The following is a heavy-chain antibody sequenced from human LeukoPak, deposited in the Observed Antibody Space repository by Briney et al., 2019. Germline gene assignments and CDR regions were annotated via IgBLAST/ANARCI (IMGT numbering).Heavy chain of an antibody. D-gene: IGHD3-10*01. J-gene: IGHJ4*02. CDR1: GYTFTSYD. CDR3: ARYSGLLHDLDY. V-gene: IGHV1-8*01. CDR2: MNPNSGNT. Sequence: GASVKVSCKASGYTFTSYDINWVRQATGQGPEWMGWMNPNSGNTGYAQKFQGRVTMTRNTSISTAYMELSSLRSEDTAVYYCARYSGLLHDLDYWGQGTLVTVSS.